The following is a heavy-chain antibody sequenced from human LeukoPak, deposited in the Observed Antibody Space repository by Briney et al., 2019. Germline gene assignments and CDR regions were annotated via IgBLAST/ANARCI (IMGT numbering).Heavy chain of an antibody. CDR1: GDSITSTHW. CDR3: AREYDGRGYFDY. V-gene: IGHV4-4*02. D-gene: IGHD1-26*01. CDR2: IYKSGTT. Sequence: SGTLSLTCAVSGDSITSTHWWSWVRQPPGKGLEWIGQIYKSGTTNYTPSLKSRVTLSVDKSKNQFSLKATSVTAADTAVYYCAREYDGRGYFDYWGQGTLVTVSS. J-gene: IGHJ4*02.